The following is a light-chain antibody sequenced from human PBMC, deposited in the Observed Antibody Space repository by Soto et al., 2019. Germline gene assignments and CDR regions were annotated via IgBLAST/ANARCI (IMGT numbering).Light chain of an antibody. V-gene: IGLV1-51*01. CDR3: GTWDGSLSAVV. J-gene: IGLJ2*01. CDR1: SSNIGDNY. Sequence: QSVLTQPPSVSAAPGQKVTISCSGSSSNIGDNYVSWYQQLPGTAPKLLIYDNHRRPSGIPDRCSGSKSGTSATLGITGIQTGDEADYYCGTWDGSLSAVVFGGGTKLTVL. CDR2: DNH.